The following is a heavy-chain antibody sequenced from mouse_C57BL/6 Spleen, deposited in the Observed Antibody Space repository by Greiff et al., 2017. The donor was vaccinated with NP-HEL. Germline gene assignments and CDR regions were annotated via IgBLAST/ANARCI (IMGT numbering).Heavy chain of an antibody. CDR3: TRGPPLHNWDDWYFDV. CDR2: IDPETGGT. Sequence: QVQLKESGAELVRPGASVTLSCKASGYTFTDYEMHWVKQTPVHGLEWIGAIDPETGGTAYNQKFKGKAILTADKSSSTAYMELRSLTSEDSAVYYCTRGPPLHNWDDWYFDVWGTGTTVTVSS. D-gene: IGHD4-1*01. J-gene: IGHJ1*03. CDR1: GYTFTDYE. V-gene: IGHV1-15*01.